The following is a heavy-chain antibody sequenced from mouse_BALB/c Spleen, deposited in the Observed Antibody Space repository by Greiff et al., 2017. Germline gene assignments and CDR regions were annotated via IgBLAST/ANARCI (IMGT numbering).Heavy chain of an antibody. CDR3: ARSEYGHDRDYAMDY. D-gene: IGHD2-2*01. CDR1: GFTFSSFG. Sequence: EVKVVESGGGLVQPGGSRKLSCAASGFTFSSFGMHWVRQAPEKGLEWVAYISSGSSTIYYADTVKGRFTISRDNPKNTLFLQMTSLRSEDTAMYYCARSEYGHDRDYAMDYWGQGTSATVSS. CDR2: ISSGSSTI. J-gene: IGHJ4*01. V-gene: IGHV5-17*02.